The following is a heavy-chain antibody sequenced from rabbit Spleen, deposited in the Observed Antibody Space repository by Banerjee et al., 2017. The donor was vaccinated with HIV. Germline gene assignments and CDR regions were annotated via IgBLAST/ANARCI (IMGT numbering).Heavy chain of an antibody. CDR3: GRVDTAYAGYAGFGYVSIYYFNL. Sequence: QEQLKESGGGLVQPGGSLKLSCKASGFSFSNKAVMCWVRQAPGKGLEWIACINAVTGKAVYASWAKGRFTFSKTSSTTVTLQMSSLTAADTATYFCGRVDTAYAGYAGFGYVSIYYFNLWGPGTLVTVS. CDR1: GFSFSNKAV. D-gene: IGHD4-2*01. CDR2: INAVTGKA. V-gene: IGHV1S45*01. J-gene: IGHJ4*01.